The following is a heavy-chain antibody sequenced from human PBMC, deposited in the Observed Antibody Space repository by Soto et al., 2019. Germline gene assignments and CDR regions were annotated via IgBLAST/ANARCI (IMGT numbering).Heavy chain of an antibody. Sequence: PVGSLRLSCAASGFTFSSYSMNWVRQAPGKGLEWVSSISSSGYIYYADSVKGRFTISRDNAKNSLYLQMNSLRAEDTAVYYCARDSSSWYVAKNWFDPWDQGTLVTVSS. D-gene: IGHD6-13*01. J-gene: IGHJ5*02. CDR2: ISSSGYI. CDR3: ARDSSSWYVAKNWFDP. CDR1: GFTFSSYS. V-gene: IGHV3-21*01.